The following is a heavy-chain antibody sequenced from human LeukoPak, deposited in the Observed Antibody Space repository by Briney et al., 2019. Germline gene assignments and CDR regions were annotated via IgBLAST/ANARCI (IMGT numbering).Heavy chain of an antibody. CDR3: ARDRAYYDILTDYYYYYGMDV. CDR1: GGSISSYY. D-gene: IGHD3-9*01. Sequence: SETLSLTCTVSGGSISSYYWSWIRQPPGKGLEWIGYIYYSGSTNYNPSLKSRVTISVDMSKNQFSLKLSSVTAADTAVYYCARDRAYYDILTDYYYYYGMDVWGQGTTVTVSS. CDR2: IYYSGST. V-gene: IGHV4-59*01. J-gene: IGHJ6*02.